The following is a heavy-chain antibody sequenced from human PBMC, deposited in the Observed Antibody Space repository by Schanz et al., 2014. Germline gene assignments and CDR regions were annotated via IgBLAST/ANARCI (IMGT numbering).Heavy chain of an antibody. CDR2: IYHSGSP. J-gene: IGHJ4*02. V-gene: IGHV4-59*08. CDR1: GASISFYD. Sequence: QVQLQESGPGLVKPSETLSLTCTVSGASISFYDWNWIRQSPGKGLEWIGYIYHSGSPIYNPSLQSRVPIPIDTSKHQFSLKMESVTAADTAMYFCARQGDVYRLDYWGQGTLVTVTS. CDR3: ARQGDVYRLDY. D-gene: IGHD1-26*01.